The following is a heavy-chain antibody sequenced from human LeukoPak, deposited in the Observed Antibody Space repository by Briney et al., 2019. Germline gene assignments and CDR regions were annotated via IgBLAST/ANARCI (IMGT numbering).Heavy chain of an antibody. D-gene: IGHD2/OR15-2a*01. CDR3: ARGLTSTPNWFDP. CDR1: GFIFSDYW. J-gene: IGHJ5*02. Sequence: PGGSLRLSCAASGFIFSDYWMNWVRQVPGKGPEWVANIKHDSRTIYCLDSVKGRFTISRDNAKNSLYLQMNSLRVEDTAVYYCARGLTSTPNWFDPWGQGTLVTVSS. V-gene: IGHV3-7*01. CDR2: IKHDSRTI.